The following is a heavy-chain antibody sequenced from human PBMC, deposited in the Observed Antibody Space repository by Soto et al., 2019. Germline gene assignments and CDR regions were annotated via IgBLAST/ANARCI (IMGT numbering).Heavy chain of an antibody. CDR2: INHSGST. CDR3: ARVVDFWSGYYSRWFDP. J-gene: IGHJ5*02. CDR1: GGCFSVYY. D-gene: IGHD3-3*01. Sequence: SEPLSLTCAVYGGCFSVYYWSWIRDPPGKGLEWIGEINHSGSTNYNPSLKSRVTISVDTSKNQFSLKLSSVTAADTAVYYCARVVDFWSGYYSRWFDPWGQGTLVTVSS. V-gene: IGHV4-34*01.